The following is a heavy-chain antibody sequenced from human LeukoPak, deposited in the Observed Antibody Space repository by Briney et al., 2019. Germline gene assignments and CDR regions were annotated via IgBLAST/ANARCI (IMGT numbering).Heavy chain of an antibody. Sequence: SETLSLTCTVSGGSISSSSYYWGRIRQPPGKGLEWIGSIYYSGSTYYNPSLKSRVTISVDTSKNQFSLKLSSVTAADTAVYYCAGNYYGSGSYYSEDRYWGQGTLVTVSS. CDR2: IYYSGST. D-gene: IGHD3-10*01. CDR1: GGSISSSSYY. V-gene: IGHV4-39*07. CDR3: AGNYYGSGSYYSEDRY. J-gene: IGHJ4*02.